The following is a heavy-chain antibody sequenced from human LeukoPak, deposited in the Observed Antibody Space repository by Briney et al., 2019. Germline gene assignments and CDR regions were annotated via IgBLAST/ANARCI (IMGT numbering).Heavy chain of an antibody. V-gene: IGHV3-48*03. D-gene: IGHD3-22*01. CDR1: GFDFSSYE. Sequence: PGGSLRLSCAASGFDFSSYEMNWVRQAPGKGLEWVSHISTSVSTIYYGDSVKGRFTISRDNAKNSLFLHMNILRAEDTAVYYCARGSYYGVGAFDIWGQGTMVTVSS. J-gene: IGHJ3*02. CDR2: ISTSVSTI. CDR3: ARGSYYGVGAFDI.